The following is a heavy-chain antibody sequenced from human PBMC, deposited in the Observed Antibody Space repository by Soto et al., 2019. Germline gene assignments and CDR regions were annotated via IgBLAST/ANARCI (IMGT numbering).Heavy chain of an antibody. CDR3: ARLHCTSTNCSDNYYYGMDV. CDR1: GFTFDDYA. J-gene: IGHJ6*02. CDR2: ISWNGDRK. V-gene: IGHV3-9*01. D-gene: IGHD2-2*01. Sequence: EVELVESGGDLVQSGRSQRLSCEASGFTFDDYAMEWVRQPPGKGLEWVSSISWNGDRKGYADSVKGRFTISRDNAKNSLFLQMNSLRAEDTAVYYCARLHCTSTNCSDNYYYGMDVWGPGTTVTVSS.